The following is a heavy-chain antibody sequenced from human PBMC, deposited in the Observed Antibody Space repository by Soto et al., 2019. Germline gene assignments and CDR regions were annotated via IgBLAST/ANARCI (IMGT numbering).Heavy chain of an antibody. D-gene: IGHD2-2*01. V-gene: IGHV3-23*01. CDR2: ITGSGGDS. CDR3: AKGSASSRPYYFDY. Sequence: GGSLRLSCAASGFSFSSYSMSWVRQAPGKGLEWVSAITGSGGDSYHADSVKGRFTISRDNTENTLYFQMNSLRAEDTAVYYCAKGSASSRPYYFDYWGQGTPVTVSS. J-gene: IGHJ4*02. CDR1: GFSFSSYS.